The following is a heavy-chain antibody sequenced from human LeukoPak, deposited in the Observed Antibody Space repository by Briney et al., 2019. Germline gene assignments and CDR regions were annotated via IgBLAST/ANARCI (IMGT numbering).Heavy chain of an antibody. CDR3: ARISHRETTTNY. CDR1: GFIFCSYE. CDR2: ISSSGSAI. Sequence: VGSLRLSCAVSGFIFCSYEMNWVRQAPGKGLEWVSYISSSGSAIYYADSVKGRFTISRDNARNSLFLQMNSLRAEDTGVYYCARISHRETTTNYWGQGTLVTVSS. V-gene: IGHV3-48*03. D-gene: IGHD1-7*01. J-gene: IGHJ4*02.